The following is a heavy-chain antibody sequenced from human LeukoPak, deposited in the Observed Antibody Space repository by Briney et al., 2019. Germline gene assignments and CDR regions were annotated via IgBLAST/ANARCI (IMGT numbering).Heavy chain of an antibody. V-gene: IGHV3-23*01. CDR1: GFTFSSYA. D-gene: IGHD2-21*02. Sequence: GGSLRLSCAASGFTFSSYAMSWVRQAPGKGLEWVSAISGSGGSTYYADSVKGQFTISRDNSKNTLYLQMNSLRAEDTAVYYCAKTGRLGTYCGGDCYSGYYYYGMDVWGQGTTVTVSS. CDR2: ISGSGGST. J-gene: IGHJ6*02. CDR3: AKTGRLGTYCGGDCYSGYYYYGMDV.